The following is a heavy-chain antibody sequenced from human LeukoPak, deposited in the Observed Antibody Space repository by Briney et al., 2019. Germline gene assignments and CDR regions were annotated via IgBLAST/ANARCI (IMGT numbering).Heavy chain of an antibody. CDR3: ARIYSSSSWWFDP. D-gene: IGHD6-6*01. CDR1: GYSFTSYW. V-gene: IGHV5-51*01. CDR2: IYPGDSDT. Sequence: GESLKISCQGSGYSFTSYWIGWVRQMPGKGLEWMGIIYPGDSDTRYSPSFQGQVTISADKSISTAYLQWSSLKASDTAMYYCARIYSSSSWWFDPWGQGTLVTVSS. J-gene: IGHJ5*02.